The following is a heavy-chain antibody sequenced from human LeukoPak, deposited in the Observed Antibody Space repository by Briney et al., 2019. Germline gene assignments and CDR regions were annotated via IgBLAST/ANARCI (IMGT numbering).Heavy chain of an antibody. V-gene: IGHV3-21*01. CDR1: GFTFSVYT. J-gene: IGHJ4*02. CDR3: ARDPFGDAY. Sequence: GGSLRLSCAASGFTFSVYTMNWVRQAPGKGLEWVSSISGSSTTRYYADSVKGRVTISRGNTKNSVSLQMNSLRVEDAAVYYCARDPFGDAYWGQGTLVTVSS. CDR2: ISGSSTTR. D-gene: IGHD2-21*01.